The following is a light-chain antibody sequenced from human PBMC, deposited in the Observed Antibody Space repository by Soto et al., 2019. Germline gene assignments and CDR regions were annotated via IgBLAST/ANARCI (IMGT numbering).Light chain of an antibody. CDR3: AAWDDSLSGWV. V-gene: IGLV3-21*02. CDR1: NIGSKS. CDR2: GDS. J-gene: IGLJ3*02. Sequence: SYELTQPPSVSVAPGQTARITCEGTNIGSKSVHWYQQKPGQAPVLVVYGDSDRPSGTPERFSGSDSGNTATLTIGGVEAGDEADYYCAAWDDSLSGWVFGGGTKLTVL.